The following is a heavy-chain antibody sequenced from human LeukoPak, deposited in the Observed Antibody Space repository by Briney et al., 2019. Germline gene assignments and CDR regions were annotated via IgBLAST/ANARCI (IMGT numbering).Heavy chain of an antibody. V-gene: IGHV1-18*01. J-gene: IGHJ3*02. CDR2: ISGYNGNT. D-gene: IGHD1-26*01. CDR1: GYTFTRYG. Sequence: GASVKVSCKASGYTFTRYGISWVRQAPGQGLEWMGWISGYNGNTNYAQKLQGRVTMTTDTSTSTAYMELRSLRSDDTAVYYCARSGSYYEADTFDIWGQGTMVTVSS. CDR3: ARSGSYYEADTFDI.